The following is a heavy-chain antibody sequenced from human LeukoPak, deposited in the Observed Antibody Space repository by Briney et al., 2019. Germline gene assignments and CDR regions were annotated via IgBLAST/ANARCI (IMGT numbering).Heavy chain of an antibody. J-gene: IGHJ6*03. Sequence: SETLSPTCTVSGGSISSYYWSWIRQPPGKGLEWIGYIYYSGSTNYNPSLKSRVTISVDTSKNQFSLKLSSVTAADTAVYYCARISGQLDSFSYYYYYYMDVWGKGTTVTVSS. CDR3: ARISGQLDSFSYYYYYYMDV. D-gene: IGHD6-6*01. CDR2: IYYSGST. V-gene: IGHV4-59*01. CDR1: GGSISSYY.